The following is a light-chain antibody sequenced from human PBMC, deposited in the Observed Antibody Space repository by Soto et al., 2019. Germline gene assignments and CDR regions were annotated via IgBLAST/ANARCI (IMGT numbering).Light chain of an antibody. J-gene: IGLJ3*02. CDR2: RNN. Sequence: QSVLTQSPSASGTPGQRVAISCSGSRSNNERNWAYWYQHVPGTARRLLMQRNNERRSGVPDRFSGSKAGTSVALAISGLRSDDEATYYCASRDDSLDAQVFGGGTHLTVL. V-gene: IGLV1-47*01. CDR1: RSNNERNW. CDR3: ASRDDSLDAQV.